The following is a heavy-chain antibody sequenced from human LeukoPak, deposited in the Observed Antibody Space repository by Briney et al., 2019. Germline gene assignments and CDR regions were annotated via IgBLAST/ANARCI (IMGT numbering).Heavy chain of an antibody. Sequence: PGRSLRLSCAASGFTFSSYAMHWVRQAPGKGLEWVAVISYDGSNKYYADSVKGRFTISRDNSKNTLYLQMNSLRAEDTAVYYCAGLEWELYSFDYWGQGTLVTVSS. V-gene: IGHV3-30-3*01. CDR2: ISYDGSNK. CDR3: AGLEWELYSFDY. D-gene: IGHD1-26*01. CDR1: GFTFSSYA. J-gene: IGHJ4*02.